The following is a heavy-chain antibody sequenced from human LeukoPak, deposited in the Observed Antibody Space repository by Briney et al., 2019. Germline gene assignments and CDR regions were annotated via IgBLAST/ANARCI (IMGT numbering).Heavy chain of an antibody. CDR3: AREDPVPLGGPFDY. Sequence: GGSLRLSCAASGFTFSGSAMHWVRQASGKGLEWVGRIRSKANSYATAYAASVKGRFTISRDDSKNTAYLQMNSLRAEDTAVYYCAREDPVPLGGPFDYWGQGTLVTVSS. J-gene: IGHJ4*02. V-gene: IGHV3-73*01. D-gene: IGHD3-16*01. CDR2: IRSKANSYAT. CDR1: GFTFSGSA.